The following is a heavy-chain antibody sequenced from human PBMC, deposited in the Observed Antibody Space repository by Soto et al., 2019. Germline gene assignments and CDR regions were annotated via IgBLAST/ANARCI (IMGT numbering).Heavy chain of an antibody. J-gene: IGHJ4*01. CDR2: TYYTGST. V-gene: IGHV4-30-4*01. D-gene: IGHD6-13*01. CDR1: GVSLSSGDYY. CDR3: ARASGIAAAGTIDY. Sequence: SETLSLTCAVSGVSLSSGDYYWSWTRQPPGKGLEWMGYTYYTGSTFYNPSLKSRLTISVDTSKNQFSLKLTSVTAADTAVYYCARASGIAAAGTIDYWGHGTLVTVSS.